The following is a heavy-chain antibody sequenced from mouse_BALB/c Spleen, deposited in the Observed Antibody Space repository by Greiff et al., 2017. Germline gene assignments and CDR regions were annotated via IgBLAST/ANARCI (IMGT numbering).Heavy chain of an antibody. CDR1: GDSITSGY. J-gene: IGHJ1*01. V-gene: IGHV3-8*02. D-gene: IGHD1-1*01. CDR3: ARYYYGSSHWYFDV. Sequence: EVKLMESGPSLVKPSQTLSLTCSVTGDSITSGYWNWIRKFPGNKLEYMGYISYSGSTYYNPSLKSRISITRDTSKNQYYLQLNSVTTEDTATNYCARYYYGSSHWYFDVWGAGTTVTVSS. CDR2: ISYSGST.